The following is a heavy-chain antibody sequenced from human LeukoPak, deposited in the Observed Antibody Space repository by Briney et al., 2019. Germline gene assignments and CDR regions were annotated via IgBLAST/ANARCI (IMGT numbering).Heavy chain of an antibody. J-gene: IGHJ4*02. Sequence: SETLSLTCTVSGASISSYYWSWIRQPAGKGLEWIGRIYSSRSIYNPSLKSRVTMSVDTSKNQFSLKLSSVTAADTAVYYCAREIYDSSGAFDYWGQGTLVTVSS. D-gene: IGHD3-22*01. CDR2: IYSSRS. CDR3: AREIYDSSGAFDY. CDR1: GASISSYY. V-gene: IGHV4-4*07.